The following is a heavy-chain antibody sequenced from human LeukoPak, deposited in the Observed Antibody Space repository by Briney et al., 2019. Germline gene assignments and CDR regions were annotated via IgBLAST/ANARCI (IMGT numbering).Heavy chain of an antibody. CDR2: MSPNGGDT. CDR1: GYTFTTHD. Sequence: SVQVSCKASGYTFTTHDINWVRQATGQGLEWLGWMSPNGGDTGYAQKFQGRVTMTSDSSISTAYMELSSLRSEDTAIYYCVRTPPNWGFDYWGQGTLVTVSS. CDR3: VRTPPNWGFDY. D-gene: IGHD7-27*01. J-gene: IGHJ4*02. V-gene: IGHV1-8*01.